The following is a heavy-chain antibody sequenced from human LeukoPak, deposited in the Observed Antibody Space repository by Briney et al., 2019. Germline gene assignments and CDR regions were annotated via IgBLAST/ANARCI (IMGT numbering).Heavy chain of an antibody. Sequence: SVKVSCKASGYIFASYGISWVRQAPGQGLEWMGRIIPIFGTANYAQKFQGRVTITTDESTSTAYMELSSLRSEDTAVYYCAVGYSYGYNDYWGQGTLVTVSS. D-gene: IGHD5-18*01. CDR1: GYIFASYG. V-gene: IGHV1-69*05. CDR3: AVGYSYGYNDY. J-gene: IGHJ4*02. CDR2: IIPIFGTA.